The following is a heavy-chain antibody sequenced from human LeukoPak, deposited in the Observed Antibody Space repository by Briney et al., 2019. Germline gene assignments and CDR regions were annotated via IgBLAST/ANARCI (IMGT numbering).Heavy chain of an antibody. D-gene: IGHD3-3*01. CDR1: GVTLSPYG. Sequence: GMSLRLSCAASGVTLSPYGMHWVRQAPGKGLDWVAVISYEGGTQHYADSVKGRFIISRDNPRNTLYLQMNILRTEDTAVYYCARGFGVGYFDYWGQGTLVTVSS. CDR3: ARGFGVGYFDY. V-gene: IGHV3-30*03. CDR2: ISYEGGTQ. J-gene: IGHJ4*02.